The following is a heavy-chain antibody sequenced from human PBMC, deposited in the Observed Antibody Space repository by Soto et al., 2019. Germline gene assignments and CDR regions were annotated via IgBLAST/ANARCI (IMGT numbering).Heavy chain of an antibody. V-gene: IGHV4-30-4*01. CDR1: GDSISSGNKY. CDR3: ARVPSPFDYYYAMDV. D-gene: IGHD3-16*01. Sequence: SETLSLTCTVSGDSISSGNKYWSWIRQPPVKGLEWIGYIFSSGTTYYNPSLKSRLTMSLDASQNQFSLKLNSLTDADTAVYFCARVPSPFDYYYAMDVWGQGTKVT. CDR2: IFSSGTT. J-gene: IGHJ6*02.